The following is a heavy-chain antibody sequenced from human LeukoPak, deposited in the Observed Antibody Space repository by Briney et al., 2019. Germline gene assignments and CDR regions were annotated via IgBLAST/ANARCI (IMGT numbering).Heavy chain of an antibody. CDR2: ISPSGNYI. V-gene: IGHV3-21*01. D-gene: IGHD2-2*01. CDR3: ARDLSSSTSCYSY. Sequence: GGTLRLSCAASGFTFSSHSMNWVRQAPGKGLEWVSSISPSGNYIYYADSLEGRFTISRDNAKNSLYLQMNSLRAEDTAVYYCARDLSSSTSCYSYWGQGTLVTVSS. CDR1: GFTFSSHS. J-gene: IGHJ4*02.